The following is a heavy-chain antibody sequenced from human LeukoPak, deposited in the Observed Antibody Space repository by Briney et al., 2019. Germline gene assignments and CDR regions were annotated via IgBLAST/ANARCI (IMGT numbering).Heavy chain of an antibody. Sequence: GGSLRLSCAASGFTFSSYSMNWVRQAPGKGLEWVSSISSSSSYIYYADSVKGRFTISRDNAKNSLYLQMNSLRAEDTALYYCARDSGIAVAGNLDYWGQGTLVTVSS. CDR3: ARDSGIAVAGNLDY. V-gene: IGHV3-21*01. J-gene: IGHJ4*02. CDR2: ISSSSSYI. D-gene: IGHD6-19*01. CDR1: GFTFSSYS.